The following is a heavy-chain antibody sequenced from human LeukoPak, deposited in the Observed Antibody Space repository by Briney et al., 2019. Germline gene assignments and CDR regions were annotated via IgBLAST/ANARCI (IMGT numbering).Heavy chain of an antibody. Sequence: QPGGSLRLSCAASGFTFSASAMHWVRQASGKGLEWVGRIRNKANGYETAYAASVKGRFIISRDGSKNTAYLQMNSLKTEDTAVYYCTRLGYCTNGVCYFDYWGQGILVTVSS. CDR2: IRNKANGYET. J-gene: IGHJ4*02. CDR3: TRLGYCTNGVCYFDY. D-gene: IGHD2-8*01. V-gene: IGHV3-73*01. CDR1: GFTFSASA.